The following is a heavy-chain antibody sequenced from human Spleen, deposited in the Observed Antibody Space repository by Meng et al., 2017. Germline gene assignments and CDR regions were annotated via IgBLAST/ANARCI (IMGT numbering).Heavy chain of an antibody. CDR2: FDPEDGET. Sequence: ASVKVSCKVSGYTLTELSMHWVRQAPGKGLEWMGCFDPEDGETIYAQQFQGRVTMTEDTSTDTAYMELSSLRSEDTAVYYCAADLLIVGATNYYYYGMDVWGQGTTVTVSS. CDR1: GYTLTELS. D-gene: IGHD1-26*01. CDR3: AADLLIVGATNYYYYGMDV. J-gene: IGHJ6*02. V-gene: IGHV1-24*01.